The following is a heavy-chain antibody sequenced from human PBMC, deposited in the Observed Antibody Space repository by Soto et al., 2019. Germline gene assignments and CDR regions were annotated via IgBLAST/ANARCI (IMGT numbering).Heavy chain of an antibody. CDR1: GYTFTTYA. V-gene: IGHV1-3*01. CDR3: ARDAAISMNDY. Sequence: ASVKVSCKASGYTFTTYAMHWVRQAPGQRLEWMGWINAGNGNTKYSQKFQGRVTITRDTSASTAYMELRSLRSDDTAVYYCARDAAISMNDYWGQGTLVTVSS. D-gene: IGHD2-8*01. J-gene: IGHJ4*02. CDR2: INAGNGNT.